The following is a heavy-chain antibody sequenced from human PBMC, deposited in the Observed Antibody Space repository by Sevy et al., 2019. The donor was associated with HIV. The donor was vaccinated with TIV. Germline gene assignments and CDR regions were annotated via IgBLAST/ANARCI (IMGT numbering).Heavy chain of an antibody. J-gene: IGHJ4*02. CDR3: ARWDSSSLPFDY. CDR2: IKQDGSEK. V-gene: IGHV3-7*01. Sequence: GGSLRLSYAASGFTFSTYWMSWVRQAPGKGLEWVANIKQDGSEKYYVDSVKGRFTISRDNAKNSLYLQMNSLRAEDTAVYYCARWDSSSLPFDYWGQGTLVTVSS. CDR1: GFTFSTYW. D-gene: IGHD6-13*01.